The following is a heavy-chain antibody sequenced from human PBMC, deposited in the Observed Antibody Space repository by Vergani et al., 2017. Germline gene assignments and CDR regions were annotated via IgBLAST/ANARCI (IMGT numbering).Heavy chain of an antibody. CDR2: INHSGST. CDR1: GGSFSGYY. J-gene: IGHJ6*02. Sequence: QVQLQQWGAGLLKPSETLSLTCAVYGGSFSGYYWSWIRQPPGKGLEWIGEINHSGSTNYNPSLKSRATISVDTSKNQFSLKLSSVTAADTAVYYCARGLVDTAMAPYYYYGMDVWGQGTTVTVSS. D-gene: IGHD5-18*01. CDR3: ARGLVDTAMAPYYYYGMDV. V-gene: IGHV4-34*01.